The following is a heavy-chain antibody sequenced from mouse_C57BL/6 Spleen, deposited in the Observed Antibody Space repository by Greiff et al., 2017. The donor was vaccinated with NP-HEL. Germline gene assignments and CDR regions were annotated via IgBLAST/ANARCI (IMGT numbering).Heavy chain of an antibody. CDR1: GYTFTSYW. CDR2: IDPSDSYT. V-gene: IGHV1-69*01. CDR3: ARRRVTNYFDY. J-gene: IGHJ2*01. Sequence: VQLQQPGAELVMPGASVKLSCKASGYTFTSYWMHWVKQRPGQGLEWIGEIDPSDSYTNYNQKFKGKSTLTVDKSSSTAYMPLSSLTSEDSAVYYCARRRVTNYFDYWGQGTTLTVSS. D-gene: IGHD2-12*01.